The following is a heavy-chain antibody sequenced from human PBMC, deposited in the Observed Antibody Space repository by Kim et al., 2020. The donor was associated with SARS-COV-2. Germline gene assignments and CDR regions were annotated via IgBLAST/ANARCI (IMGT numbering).Heavy chain of an antibody. J-gene: IGHJ6*02. D-gene: IGHD5-18*01. V-gene: IGHV1-2*04. CDR3: ARSSGYSYGTTQQAGYYYYYGMDV. CDR2: INPNSGGT. Sequence: ASVKVSCKASGYTFTGYYMHWVRQAPGQGLEWMGWINPNSGGTNYAQKFQGWVTMTRDTSISTAYMELSRLRSDDTAVYYCARSSGYSYGTTQQAGYYYYYGMDVWGQGTTVTVSS. CDR1: GYTFTGYY.